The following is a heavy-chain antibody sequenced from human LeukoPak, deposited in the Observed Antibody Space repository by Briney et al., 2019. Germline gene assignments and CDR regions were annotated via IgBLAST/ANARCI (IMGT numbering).Heavy chain of an antibody. Sequence: GGSLRLSCAASGFTFSGSAMHWVRQASGKGLEWVGRIRSKANSYATAYAASVKGRFTISRDDSKNTAYLQMNSLKTEDTAVYYCTRHWVLVDSSGYSDYWGQGTLVTVSS. J-gene: IGHJ4*02. CDR1: GFTFSGSA. CDR3: TRHWVLVDSSGYSDY. CDR2: IRSKANSYAT. V-gene: IGHV3-73*01. D-gene: IGHD3-22*01.